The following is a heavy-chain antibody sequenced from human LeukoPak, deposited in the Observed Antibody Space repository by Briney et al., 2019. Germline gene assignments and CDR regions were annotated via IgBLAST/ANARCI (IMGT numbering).Heavy chain of an antibody. CDR1: GTSFSSYY. V-gene: IGHV4-34*01. Sequence: PSETLSLTCGVSGTSFSSYYWSWIRQPPGKGLEWIGEVNHSGYTNTNPSLKSRVTISVDTSNNQFSLRLSSVTAADTAVYFCARMTTGHEYWGQGTLVTVSS. CDR3: ARMTTGHEY. J-gene: IGHJ4*02. D-gene: IGHD4-17*01. CDR2: VNHSGYT.